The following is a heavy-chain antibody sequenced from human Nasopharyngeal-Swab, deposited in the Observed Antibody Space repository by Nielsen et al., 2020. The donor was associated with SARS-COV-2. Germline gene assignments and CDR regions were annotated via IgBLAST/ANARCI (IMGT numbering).Heavy chain of an antibody. CDR1: GGSISSYY. CDR2: IYHSGST. Sequence: SETLSLTCTVSGGSISSYYWSWIRQPPGKGLEWIGYIYHSGSTYYNPSLKSRVTISVDRSKNQFSLKLSSVTAADTAVYYCARDSTPGDYYMDVWGKGTTVTVSS. V-gene: IGHV4-59*12. CDR3: ARDSTPGDYYMDV. J-gene: IGHJ6*03.